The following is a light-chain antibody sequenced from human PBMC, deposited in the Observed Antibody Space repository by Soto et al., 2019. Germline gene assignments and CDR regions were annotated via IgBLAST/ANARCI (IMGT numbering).Light chain of an antibody. V-gene: IGKV3D-15*01. J-gene: IGKJ4*01. CDR2: DAS. Sequence: EIVMTQSPATLSVSPGDRVTLSCRASQSVDNDLAWYQQKPGQPPRLLIYDASTRATGIPARFSGSQSGTEFTLTISSLLSEDFAVYSCQQYNNWPLTFGGGTKVDIK. CDR1: QSVDND. CDR3: QQYNNWPLT.